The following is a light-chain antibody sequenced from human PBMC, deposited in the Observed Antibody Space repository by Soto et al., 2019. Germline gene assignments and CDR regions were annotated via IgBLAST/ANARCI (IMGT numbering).Light chain of an antibody. CDR1: QSVSSN. CDR2: GAS. Sequence: EIVMTQSPATLSVSPGERATLSCRASQSVSSNLAWYQQKPGQAPRLRIYGASTRATGIPAMFSGSGSGTEFTLTISILQSEDFAVYYCQQYNNWPQTFGGGTKVEIK. CDR3: QQYNNWPQT. V-gene: IGKV3-15*01. J-gene: IGKJ4*01.